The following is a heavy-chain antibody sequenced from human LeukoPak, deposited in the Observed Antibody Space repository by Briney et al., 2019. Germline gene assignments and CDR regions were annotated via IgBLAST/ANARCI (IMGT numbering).Heavy chain of an antibody. J-gene: IGHJ4*02. D-gene: IGHD2-2*01. CDR3: ARVRDQLLLFGSFDY. CDR2: IIPIFGTA. CDR1: GSTFSSYA. Sequence: SVKVSCKASGSTFSSYAISWVRQAPGQGLEWMGGIIPIFGTANYAQKFQGRVTITADESTSTAYMELSSLRSEDTAVYYCARVRDQLLLFGSFDYWGQGTLVTVSS. V-gene: IGHV1-69*01.